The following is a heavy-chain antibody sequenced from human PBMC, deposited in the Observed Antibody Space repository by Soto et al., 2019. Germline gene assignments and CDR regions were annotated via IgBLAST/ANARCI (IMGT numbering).Heavy chain of an antibody. V-gene: IGHV3-72*01. CDR1: GFTFSDHY. J-gene: IGHJ6*02. CDR2: TRNKANSYTT. CDR3: ARNYYGMDV. Sequence: PGWSLRLSCAASGFTFSDHYMDWVRQAPGKGLEWVGRTRNKANSYTTEYAASVKGRFTISRDDSKNSLYLQMNSLKTEDTAVYYCARNYYGMDVWVQGTTVTVSS.